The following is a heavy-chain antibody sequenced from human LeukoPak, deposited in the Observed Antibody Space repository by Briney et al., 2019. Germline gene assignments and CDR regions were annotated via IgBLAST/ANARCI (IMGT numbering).Heavy chain of an antibody. CDR3: AVGGSLDYYYYYMDV. D-gene: IGHD1-26*01. V-gene: IGHV4-61*01. CDR1: GYSISSGYY. J-gene: IGHJ6*03. CDR2: IYYSGST. Sequence: SETLSLTCTVSGYSISSGYYWSWIRQPPGKGLEWIGYIYYSGSTNYNPSLKSRVTISVDTSKNQFSLKLSSVTAADTAVYYCAVGGSLDYYYYYMDVWGKGTTVTVSS.